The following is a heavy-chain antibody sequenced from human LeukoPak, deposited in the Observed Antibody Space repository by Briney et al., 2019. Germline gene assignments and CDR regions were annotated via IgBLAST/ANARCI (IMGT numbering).Heavy chain of an antibody. V-gene: IGHV1-2*02. Sequence: ASVKVSCKASGYTFSDNFIHWVRQAPGQGLEWMGWINPNNGDTNYAQKFQGRVTVTRDTSISTAYMELSRLRFDDTVVYYCARGPRITIFGVVMANDAFDIWGQGTMVTVSS. CDR1: GYTFSDNF. D-gene: IGHD3-3*01. CDR3: ARGPRITIFGVVMANDAFDI. J-gene: IGHJ3*02. CDR2: INPNNGDT.